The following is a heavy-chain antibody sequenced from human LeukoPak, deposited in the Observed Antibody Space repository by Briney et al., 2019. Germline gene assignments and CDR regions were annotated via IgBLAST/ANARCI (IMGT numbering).Heavy chain of an antibody. Sequence: PSETLSLTCNVSGGSIRSSYYYWGWIRQPPGKGLEWIGSIYDSGSTYYNPSLKSRVTISVDTSKNQFSLKLNSVTAADTAVYYCAREPTGAFDYWGQGALVTVSS. CDR2: IYDSGST. CDR1: GGSIRSSYYY. J-gene: IGHJ4*02. D-gene: IGHD3-10*01. V-gene: IGHV4-39*02. CDR3: AREPTGAFDY.